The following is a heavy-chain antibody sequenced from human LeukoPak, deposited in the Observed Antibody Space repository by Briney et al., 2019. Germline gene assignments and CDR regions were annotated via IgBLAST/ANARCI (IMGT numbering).Heavy chain of an antibody. Sequence: SQTLSLTCTVSGGSISSGGYYWSWIRQHPGKGLEWIGYIYYSGSTYYNPSLKSRVTISVDTSKNQFSLKLSSVTAAGTAVYYCARELRFLEWLHLDYWGQGTLVTVSS. V-gene: IGHV4-31*03. CDR3: ARELRFLEWLHLDY. J-gene: IGHJ4*02. D-gene: IGHD3-3*01. CDR2: IYYSGST. CDR1: GGSISSGGYY.